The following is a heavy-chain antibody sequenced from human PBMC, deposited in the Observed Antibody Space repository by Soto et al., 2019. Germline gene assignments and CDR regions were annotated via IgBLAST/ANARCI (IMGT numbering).Heavy chain of an antibody. CDR2: IFYTGST. V-gene: IGHV4-59*11. CDR1: GGSISGHY. D-gene: IGHD6-19*01. Sequence: SETLSLTCTVSGGSISGHYWIWIRQSPGKGLEWIGYIFYTGSTNYNPSLKSRVTLSADTSKNQFSLRLSSVTAADTAVYYCARVGSSGWSPDYWGQGTLVTVSS. J-gene: IGHJ4*02. CDR3: ARVGSSGWSPDY.